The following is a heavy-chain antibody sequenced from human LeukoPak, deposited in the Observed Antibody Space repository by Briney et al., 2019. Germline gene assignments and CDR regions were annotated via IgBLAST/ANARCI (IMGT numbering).Heavy chain of an antibody. Sequence: GGSLRLSCAASGFDLSSFNMHWVRQAPGKGLVWVSRINSDGSSTSYADSVKGRFTISRDNAKNTLYLQMNSLRAEDTAVYYCARTFGEQFPFDYWGQGTLVTVSS. J-gene: IGHJ4*02. CDR3: ARTFGEQFPFDY. CDR2: INSDGSST. D-gene: IGHD3-10*01. CDR1: GFDLSSFN. V-gene: IGHV3-74*01.